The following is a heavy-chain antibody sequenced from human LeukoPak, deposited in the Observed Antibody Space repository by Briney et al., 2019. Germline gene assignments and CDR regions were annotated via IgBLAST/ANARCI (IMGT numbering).Heavy chain of an antibody. J-gene: IGHJ3*02. CDR1: GYTLTELS. CDR3: ATIGTPSGGCAFDI. V-gene: IGHV1-24*01. D-gene: IGHD3-10*01. Sequence: ASVKVSCKVSGYTLTELSMHWVRQAPGKGLEWMGGFDPEDGETIYAQKFQGRVTMTEDTSTDTAYMELSSLRSEDTAVYYCATIGTPSGGCAFDIWGQGTMVTVSS. CDR2: FDPEDGET.